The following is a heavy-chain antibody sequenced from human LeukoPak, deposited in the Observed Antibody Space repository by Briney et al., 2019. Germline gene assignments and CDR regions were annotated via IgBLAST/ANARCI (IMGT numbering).Heavy chain of an antibody. V-gene: IGHV5-51*01. J-gene: IGHJ4*02. CDR2: IYPGDSDT. CDR3: ARVPRARDDFWSGYFNYFDY. D-gene: IGHD3-3*01. CDR1: GYSFTSYW. Sequence: KTGESLKISCKGSGYSFTSYWIGWVRQMPGKGLEWMGIIYPGDSDTRYSPSFQGQVTISADKSISTAYLQWSSLKASDTAMYYCARVPRARDDFWSGYFNYFDYWGQGTLVTVSS.